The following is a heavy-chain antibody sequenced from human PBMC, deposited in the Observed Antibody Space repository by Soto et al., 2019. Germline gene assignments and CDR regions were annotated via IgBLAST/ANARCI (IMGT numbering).Heavy chain of an antibody. CDR1: GASISSGGYY. V-gene: IGHV4-31*03. J-gene: IGHJ5*02. Sequence: PSETLSLTCTVSGASISSGGYYWGWIRQHPGKGLEWIGYIYYSGSTYYNPSLKSRVAISVDTSKNQFSLKLSSVTAADTAVYYGARDPSPWGQGTLVTVSS. CDR3: ARDPSP. CDR2: IYYSGST.